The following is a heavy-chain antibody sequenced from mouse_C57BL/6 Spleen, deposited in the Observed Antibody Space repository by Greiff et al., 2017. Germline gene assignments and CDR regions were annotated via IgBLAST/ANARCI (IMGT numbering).Heavy chain of an antibody. V-gene: IGHV1-55*01. Sequence: VQLQQPGAELVKPGASVKMSCKASGYTFTSYWITWVKQRPGQGLEWIGDIYPGSGSTNYNEKFKSKATLTVDTSSSTAYMQLSSLTSEDSAVYYCARRMYGSSLRAMDYWGQGTSVTVSS. CDR2: IYPGSGST. D-gene: IGHD1-1*01. CDR1: GYTFTSYW. CDR3: ARRMYGSSLRAMDY. J-gene: IGHJ4*01.